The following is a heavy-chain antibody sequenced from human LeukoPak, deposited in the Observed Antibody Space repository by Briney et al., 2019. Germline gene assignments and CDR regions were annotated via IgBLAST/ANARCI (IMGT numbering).Heavy chain of an antibody. CDR3: VRGRRHYYDSSGYPHYYYGMDV. D-gene: IGHD3-22*01. CDR2: IIPILGIA. Sequence: GASVKVSCKASGGTFSSYAISWVRQTPGQGLEWMGRIIPILGIANYAQKFQGRVTITADKSTSTAYMELSSLRSEDTAVLYCVRGRRHYYDSSGYPHYYYGMDVWGQGTTVTVSS. V-gene: IGHV1-69*04. CDR1: GGTFSSYA. J-gene: IGHJ6*02.